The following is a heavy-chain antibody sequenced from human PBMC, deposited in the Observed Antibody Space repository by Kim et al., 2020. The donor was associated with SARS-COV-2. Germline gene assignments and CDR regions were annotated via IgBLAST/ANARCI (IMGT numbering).Heavy chain of an antibody. Sequence: VTGRFTISREKARNSLYLQMNSLRAGDTAVYYCARGYFSGGSCLSGWFDPWGQGTLVTVSS. V-gene: IGHV3-13*01. J-gene: IGHJ5*02. CDR3: ARGYFSGGSCLSGWFDP. D-gene: IGHD2-15*01.